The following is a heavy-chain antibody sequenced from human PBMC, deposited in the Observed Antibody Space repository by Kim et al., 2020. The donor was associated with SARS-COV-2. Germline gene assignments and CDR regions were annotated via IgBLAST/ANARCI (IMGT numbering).Heavy chain of an antibody. D-gene: IGHD1-20*01. V-gene: IGHV1-18*01. Sequence: QKLQGRVTMTTDTSTSTAYMELRSLRSDDTAVYYCARGIKGITGIVPLDYWGQGTLVTVSS. J-gene: IGHJ4*02. CDR3: ARGIKGITGIVPLDY.